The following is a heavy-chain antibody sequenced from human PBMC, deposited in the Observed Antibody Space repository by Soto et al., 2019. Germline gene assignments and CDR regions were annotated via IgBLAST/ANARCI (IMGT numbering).Heavy chain of an antibody. CDR3: ARNYYDSGGGFDY. Sequence: EVQLVESGGGLIQPGGSLRLSCAASGFTVSSNYMSWVRQAPGKGLEWVSVIYSGGSTHYADSVKGRFTISRDNSKNTLYLQMNSLRAEDTAVYYCARNYYDSGGGFDYWGQGTLVTVSS. V-gene: IGHV3-53*01. CDR1: GFTVSSNY. J-gene: IGHJ4*02. CDR2: IYSGGST. D-gene: IGHD3-22*01.